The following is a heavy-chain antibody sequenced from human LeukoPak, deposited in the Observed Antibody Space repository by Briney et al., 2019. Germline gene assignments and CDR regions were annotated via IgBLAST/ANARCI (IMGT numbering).Heavy chain of an antibody. CDR2: IKQDGSEK. CDR3: ARDRPQGPAYCGGDCYSGTDY. D-gene: IGHD2-21*02. Sequence: GGSLRLSCAAPGFTFSSYWMSWVRQAPGKGLEWVANIKQDGSEKYYVDSVKGRFTISRDNAKNSLYLQMNSLRAEDTAVYYCARDRPQGPAYCGGDCYSGTDYWGQGTLVTVSS. J-gene: IGHJ4*02. V-gene: IGHV3-7*01. CDR1: GFTFSSYW.